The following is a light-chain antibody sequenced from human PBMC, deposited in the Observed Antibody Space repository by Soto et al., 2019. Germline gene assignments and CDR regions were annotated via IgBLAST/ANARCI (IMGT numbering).Light chain of an antibody. CDR2: DAS. V-gene: IGKV3-15*01. J-gene: IGKJ4*01. CDR1: QSVSSN. Sequence: EIVMRQSPATLSVSPGERVTLSCRASQSVSSNLAWYQQKPGQAPRLLIYDASTRATGIPAGFSGSGSGTEFTLTISSLQSEDFAVYSCQQYKDWPLTFGGGTKV. CDR3: QQYKDWPLT.